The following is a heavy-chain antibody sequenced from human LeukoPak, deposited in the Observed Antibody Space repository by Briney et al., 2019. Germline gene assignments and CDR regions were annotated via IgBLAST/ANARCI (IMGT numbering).Heavy chain of an antibody. J-gene: IGHJ3*02. Sequence: PSETLSLTCTVSGVSISGYYWSWIRQSPGKGLVWIGDIYYSGSTNYNPSLKSRVTISIDMSRNQSSLKLSSMTAADTALYYCARHFTYYYDSSNYPRDAFDIWGQGTTVIVSS. D-gene: IGHD3-22*01. CDR1: GVSISGYY. V-gene: IGHV4-59*08. CDR3: ARHFTYYYDSSNYPRDAFDI. CDR2: IYYSGST.